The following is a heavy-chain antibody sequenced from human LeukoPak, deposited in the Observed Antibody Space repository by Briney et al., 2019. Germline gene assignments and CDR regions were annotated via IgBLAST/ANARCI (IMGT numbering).Heavy chain of an antibody. Sequence: PGGSLRLSCTVSGFTVSSNSMSWVRQAPGKGLEWVSFIYSDNTHYADSVKGRFTISRDNSKNTLYLQMNSLRAEDTAVYYCAKLPGYSSGWGYMDVWGKGTTVTVSS. CDR2: IYSDNT. J-gene: IGHJ6*03. D-gene: IGHD6-19*01. CDR3: AKLPGYSSGWGYMDV. V-gene: IGHV3-53*01. CDR1: GFTVSSNS.